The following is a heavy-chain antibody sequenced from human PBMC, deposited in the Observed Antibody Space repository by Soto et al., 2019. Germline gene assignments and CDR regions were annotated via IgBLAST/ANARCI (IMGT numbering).Heavy chain of an antibody. Sequence: TLSLTCTVSGGFVNSDTHSWSWIRQTPGKRLEWIGFIYSGGSTKNPSLRSRVTMSVDTSKNQFSLKLRSVIVADTAVYHCARFVRSCSATTCSTRADVWGQGITVTVS. V-gene: IGHV4-61*01. J-gene: IGHJ6*02. CDR1: GGFVNSDTHS. CDR2: IYSGGST. CDR3: ARFVRSCSATTCSTRADV. D-gene: IGHD2-2*01.